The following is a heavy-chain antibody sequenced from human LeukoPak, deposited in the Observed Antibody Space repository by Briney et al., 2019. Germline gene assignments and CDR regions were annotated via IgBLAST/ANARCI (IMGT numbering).Heavy chain of an antibody. Sequence: GGSLRLSCAASGFTFSSYSMNWVRQAPGKGLEWVSSISSSSSYIYYADSVKGRFTISRNNAKNSLYLQMNSLRAEDTAVYYCARDLASGRWNGIDYWGQGTLVTVSS. CDR2: ISSSSSYI. CDR3: ARDLASGRWNGIDY. CDR1: GFTFSSYS. V-gene: IGHV3-21*01. D-gene: IGHD1-1*01. J-gene: IGHJ4*02.